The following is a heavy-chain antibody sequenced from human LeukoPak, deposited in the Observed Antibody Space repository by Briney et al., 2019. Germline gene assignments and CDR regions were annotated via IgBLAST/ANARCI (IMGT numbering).Heavy chain of an antibody. V-gene: IGHV5-51*01. CDR3: ARSNGIAAKWFDP. D-gene: IGHD6-25*01. CDR2: IYPGDSDV. Sequence: GESLKISCKASGYSFTSYWNGWVLQMPGKGLEWMGIIYPGDSDVRYGPSFQGQVTISADKSISTAYLQWSSLNASDTAIYYCARSNGIAAKWFDPWGQGTLVTVSS. CDR1: GYSFTSYW. J-gene: IGHJ5*02.